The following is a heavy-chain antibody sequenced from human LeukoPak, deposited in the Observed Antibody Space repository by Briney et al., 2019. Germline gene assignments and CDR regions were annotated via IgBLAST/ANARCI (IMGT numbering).Heavy chain of an antibody. V-gene: IGHV3-43*01. CDR1: GFTFDDYT. J-gene: IGHJ4*02. CDR3: DY. Sequence: GSLRPSCAASGFTFDDYTMHWVRQAPGKGLEWVSLISWDGGSTYYADSVKGRFTISRDNSKNSLYLQMNSLRTEDTALYYFDYWGQGTLVTVSS. CDR2: ISWDGGST.